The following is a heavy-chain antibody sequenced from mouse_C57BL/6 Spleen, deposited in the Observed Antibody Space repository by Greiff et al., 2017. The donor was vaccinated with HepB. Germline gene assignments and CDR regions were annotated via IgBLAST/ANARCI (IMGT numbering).Heavy chain of an antibody. J-gene: IGHJ4*01. Sequence: QVQLKESGAELVRPGASVKLSCKASGYTFTDYYINWVKQRPGQGLEWIARIYPGSGNTYYNEKFKGKATLTAEKSSSTAYMQLSSLTSEDSAVYFCARNDYDLVYYAMDYWGQGTSVTVSS. CDR3: ARNDYDLVYYAMDY. CDR2: IYPGSGNT. V-gene: IGHV1-76*01. CDR1: GYTFTDYY. D-gene: IGHD2-4*01.